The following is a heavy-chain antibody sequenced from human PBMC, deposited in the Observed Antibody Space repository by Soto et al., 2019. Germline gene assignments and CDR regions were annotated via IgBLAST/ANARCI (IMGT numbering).Heavy chain of an antibody. CDR2: MNPNSGNT. CDR3: ARGFLFHNYYDSSGFGYTDL. J-gene: IGHJ2*01. Sequence: ASVKGACKASGYTFTSYDINWVRQATGQGLEWMGWMNPNSGNTGYAQKFQGRVTMTRNTSISTAYMELSSLRSEDTAVYYCARGFLFHNYYDSSGFGYTDLRGR. V-gene: IGHV1-8*01. CDR1: GYTFTSYD. D-gene: IGHD3-22*01.